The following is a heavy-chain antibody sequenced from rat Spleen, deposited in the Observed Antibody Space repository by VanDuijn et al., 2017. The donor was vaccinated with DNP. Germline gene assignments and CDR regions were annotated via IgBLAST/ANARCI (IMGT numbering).Heavy chain of an antibody. J-gene: IGHJ2*01. D-gene: IGHD1-2*01. CDR3: ARDSPGLASFDY. Sequence: EVQLVESGGGLVQPGNSLKLSCAASGFTFSGYAMAWVRQSPKKGLEWVATIIYDGSSTYYRDSVKGRFTISREDAEDTLYLQMNSLRSEDTATYFCARDSPGLASFDYWGQGVMVTVSS. CDR1: GFTFSGYA. V-gene: IGHV5-17*01. CDR2: IIYDGSST.